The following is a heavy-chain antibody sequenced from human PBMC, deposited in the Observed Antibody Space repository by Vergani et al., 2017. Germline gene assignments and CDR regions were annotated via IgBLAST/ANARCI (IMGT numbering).Heavy chain of an antibody. Sequence: EVQLVESGGGLVQPGRSLRLSCAASGFTFDDYAMHWVRQAPGKGLEWVSGISWNSGSIGYADSVKGRFTISRDNAKNSLYLQMNSLRAEDTAVYYCARGLAGYYYDSSGYRGHWGQGTLVTVSS. J-gene: IGHJ4*02. CDR2: ISWNSGSI. V-gene: IGHV3-9*01. CDR3: ARGLAGYYYDSSGYRGH. D-gene: IGHD3-22*01. CDR1: GFTFDDYA.